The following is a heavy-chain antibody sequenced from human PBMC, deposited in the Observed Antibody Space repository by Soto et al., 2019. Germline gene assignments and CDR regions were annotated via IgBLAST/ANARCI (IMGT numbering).Heavy chain of an antibody. V-gene: IGHV3-23*01. CDR1: GFSFSDYS. Sequence: XVSLRLSCVASGFSFSDYSMTWVRQAPGKGLEWVSVISATGATTYYADSVRGRFTISRDNSKNTLNLQMNDLRVEDTAVIYCAKGRKSTEKDIAVMLAAASSIQHWGQGTLVTVSS. D-gene: IGHD2-15*01. J-gene: IGHJ1*01. CDR2: ISATGATT. CDR3: AKGRKSTEKDIAVMLAAASSIQH.